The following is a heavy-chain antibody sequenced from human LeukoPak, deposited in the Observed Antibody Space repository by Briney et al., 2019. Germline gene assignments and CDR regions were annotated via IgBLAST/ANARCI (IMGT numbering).Heavy chain of an antibody. Sequence: GGSLRLSCAASGFTFSTYVMSWVRQAPGKGLEWVSAISGSGGSTYYADSVKGRFTISRDNSKNTLYLQMDSLGADDTAVYYCAKGNWRYFDYWGQGTLVTVSS. CDR3: AKGNWRYFDY. CDR2: ISGSGGST. V-gene: IGHV3-23*01. J-gene: IGHJ4*02. D-gene: IGHD1-1*01. CDR1: GFTFSTYV.